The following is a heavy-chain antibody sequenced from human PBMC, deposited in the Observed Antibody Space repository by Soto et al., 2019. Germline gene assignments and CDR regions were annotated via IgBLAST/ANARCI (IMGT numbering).Heavy chain of an antibody. CDR1: GFTFGTYW. D-gene: IGHD6-19*01. Sequence: GGSLRLSCAVSGFTFGTYWIHLVRQDPGKGLVWVSRIISDGSSTSYADSVKGRFTISRDNAKNTLYLQMNSLRAEDTAVYYCAIAVGGTVFDYWGQGTLVTVSS. CDR3: AIAVGGTVFDY. V-gene: IGHV3-74*01. CDR2: IISDGSST. J-gene: IGHJ4*02.